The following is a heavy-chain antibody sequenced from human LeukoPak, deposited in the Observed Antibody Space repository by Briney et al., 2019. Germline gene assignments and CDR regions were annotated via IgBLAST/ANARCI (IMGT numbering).Heavy chain of an antibody. CDR3: ARGRIKYCSGGSCSSGSGWFAP. D-gene: IGHD2-15*01. CDR1: GGSFSGYY. Sequence: SETLSLTCAVYGGSFSGYYWSWIRQPPGKGLEWIGEINHSGSTNYNPSLKSRATISVDPSKHHFSQNLSSVTAADTAVYYSARGRIKYCSGGSCSSGSGWFAPWGQGTLVTASS. CDR2: INHSGST. J-gene: IGHJ5*02. V-gene: IGHV4-34*01.